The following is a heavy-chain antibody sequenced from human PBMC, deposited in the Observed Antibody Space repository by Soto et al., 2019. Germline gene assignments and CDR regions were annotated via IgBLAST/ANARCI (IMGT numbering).Heavy chain of an antibody. Sequence: EVQLVESGGGLIQPGGSLRLSCAGSGFIVSSYYMSWVRQAPGKGLEWISVIYSGGSTYYADSVKGRFTISRDNSENTLYLQLNSRIAEGTAVYYCAKSVGNGWFADAFDVWGQGTMVTVSS. V-gene: IGHV3-53*01. J-gene: IGHJ3*01. CDR3: AKSVGNGWFADAFDV. CDR2: IYSGGST. D-gene: IGHD6-19*01. CDR1: GFIVSSYY.